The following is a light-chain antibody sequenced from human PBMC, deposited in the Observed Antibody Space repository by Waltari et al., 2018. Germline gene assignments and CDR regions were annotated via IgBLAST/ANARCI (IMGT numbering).Light chain of an antibody. CDR1: SSDVGGYNY. V-gene: IGLV2-8*01. CDR2: EVN. J-gene: IGLJ2*01. CDR3: SSYGGTNILV. Sequence: QSALTQPPSASGPPGQSVTISCSGSSSDVGGYNYVSWYQQHPGKAPRLMIYEVNKRPSGVPDRFSGSKSGTTASLTVSGLQVEDEADYYCSSYGGTNILVFGGGTKLTV.